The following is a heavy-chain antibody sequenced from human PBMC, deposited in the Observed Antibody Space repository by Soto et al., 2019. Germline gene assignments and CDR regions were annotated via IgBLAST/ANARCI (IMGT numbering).Heavy chain of an antibody. CDR3: ARGEDGYNPVGFDY. CDR2: IIPIFGTA. CDR1: GGTFSSYA. J-gene: IGHJ4*02. Sequence: ASVKVSCKASGGTFSSYAISWVRQAPGQGLEWMGGIIPIFGTANYAQKFQGRVTITADESTSTAYMELSSLRSEDTAVYYCARGEDGYNPVGFDYWGKGTLVTVSS. D-gene: IGHD5-12*01. V-gene: IGHV1-69*13.